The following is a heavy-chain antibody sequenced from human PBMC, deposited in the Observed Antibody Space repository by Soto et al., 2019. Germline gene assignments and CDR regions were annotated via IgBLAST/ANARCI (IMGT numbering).Heavy chain of an antibody. Sequence: QVQLQQWGAGLLKPSETLSLTCAVYGGSFSGYYWSWIRQPPGKGLEWIGEINHSGSTHYNPSLKSRVTISVDTSKNQFSLKLSSVTAADTAVYYCARVCSGGRCHAIDYWGQGTLVTVSS. CDR1: GGSFSGYY. CDR2: INHSGST. CDR3: ARVCSGGRCHAIDY. D-gene: IGHD2-15*01. V-gene: IGHV4-34*01. J-gene: IGHJ4*02.